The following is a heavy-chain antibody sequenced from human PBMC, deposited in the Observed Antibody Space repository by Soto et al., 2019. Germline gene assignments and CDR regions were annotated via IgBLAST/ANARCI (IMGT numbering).Heavy chain of an antibody. CDR2: ISNRGSPT. Sequence: QVQLVESGGGLVKPGGSLRLSCAASGFTFSDYYMTWIRQAPGKGLEWVSYISNRGSPTYAESVKGRFTVTRNNAKNSVYLQMSSLRAEDTAFYYCKKMEYGLYDSDHWGLGTLVTVSS. V-gene: IGHV3-11*01. CDR3: KKMEYGLYDSDH. D-gene: IGHD2-8*01. J-gene: IGHJ4*02. CDR1: GFTFSDYY.